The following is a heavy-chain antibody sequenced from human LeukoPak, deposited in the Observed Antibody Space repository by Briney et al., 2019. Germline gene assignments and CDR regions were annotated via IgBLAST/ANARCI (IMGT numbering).Heavy chain of an antibody. J-gene: IGHJ4*02. V-gene: IGHV3-23*01. CDR2: ISGSGGST. Sequence: QPGGSLRLSCAVSGFTFSSYAMSWVRQAPGKGLEWVSAISGSGGSTYYADSVKGRFTISRDNSKNTLYLQMNSLRAEDTAVYYCAKDITGNTVVTLALTFDYWGQGTLVTVSS. CDR3: AKDITGNTVVTLALTFDY. D-gene: IGHD4-23*01. CDR1: GFTFSSYA.